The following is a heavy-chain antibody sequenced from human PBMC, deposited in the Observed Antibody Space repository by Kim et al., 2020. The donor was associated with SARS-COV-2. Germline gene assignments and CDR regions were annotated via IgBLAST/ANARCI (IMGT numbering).Heavy chain of an antibody. CDR3: ARDSSSSWYYFDY. CDR1: GFTFSDHY. Sequence: GGSLRLSCAAPGFTFSDHYMDWVRQAPGKGLEWVGRTRNKANNYTTEYAASVKGRFTISRDDSKNSLYLQMNSLKTEDTAVYYCARDSSSSWYYFDYWGQGTLVTVSS. CDR2: TRNKANNYTT. V-gene: IGHV3-72*01. D-gene: IGHD6-13*01. J-gene: IGHJ4*02.